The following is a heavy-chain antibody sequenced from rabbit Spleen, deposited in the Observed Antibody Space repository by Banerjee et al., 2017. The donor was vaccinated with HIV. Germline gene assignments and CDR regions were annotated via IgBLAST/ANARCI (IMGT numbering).Heavy chain of an antibody. CDR1: GFTLSSYY. CDR3: ARDGAGGSYFAL. V-gene: IGHV1S7*01. Sequence: QSLEESGGGLVQPGGSLKLSCTASGFTLSSYYMNWVRQAPGKGLEWIGYIDPVFGITYYANWVNGRFSISRENAQNTVFLRMTSLTAADTATYFCARDGAGGSYFALWGQGTLVTVS. D-gene: IGHD8-1*01. CDR2: IDPVFGIT. J-gene: IGHJ3*01.